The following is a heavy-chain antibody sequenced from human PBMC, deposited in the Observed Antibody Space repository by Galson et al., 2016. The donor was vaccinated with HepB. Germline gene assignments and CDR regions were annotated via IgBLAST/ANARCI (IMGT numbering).Heavy chain of an antibody. J-gene: IGHJ6*03. CDR1: GGSISRDYY. V-gene: IGHV4-39*01. CDR3: ATGIVVAGKYYYYYMDV. CDR2: IYSNEDT. Sequence: ETLSLTCIVSGGSISRDYYWGWIRQPPGRGLEWIGSIYSNEDTYYNPSVKSRVTISVDTSKNQFSLRLNSVTAADTGVCYCATGIVVAGKYYYYYMDVWGKGTTVTVSS. D-gene: IGHD6-19*01.